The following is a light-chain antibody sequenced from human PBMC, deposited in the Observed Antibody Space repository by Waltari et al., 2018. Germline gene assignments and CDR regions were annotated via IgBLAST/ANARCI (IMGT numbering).Light chain of an antibody. CDR1: QSLLFHANNKNY. V-gene: IGKV4-1*01. Sequence: DIVMTQSPDSLAVSLGERATINCKSSQSLLFHANNKNYLAWYQQRPGNPPNLLISSASTRESGVPDRFSGSGSGTDFTLTISSLQAEDVAVYYCQQYSSTPLTFGGGTKVEIK. CDR2: SAS. CDR3: QQYSSTPLT. J-gene: IGKJ4*01.